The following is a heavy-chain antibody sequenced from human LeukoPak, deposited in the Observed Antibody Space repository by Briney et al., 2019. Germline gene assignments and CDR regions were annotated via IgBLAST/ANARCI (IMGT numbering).Heavy chain of an antibody. D-gene: IGHD5-12*01. V-gene: IGHV1-18*01. CDR2: ISAYNGNT. CDR1: GYTFTSYD. Sequence: ASVKVSCKASGYTFTSYDINWVRQATGQGLEWMGWISAYNGNTNYAQKLQGRVTMTTDTSTSTAYMELRSLRSDDTAVYYCARDSLSGYDRAFDYWGQGTLVTVSS. CDR3: ARDSLSGYDRAFDY. J-gene: IGHJ4*02.